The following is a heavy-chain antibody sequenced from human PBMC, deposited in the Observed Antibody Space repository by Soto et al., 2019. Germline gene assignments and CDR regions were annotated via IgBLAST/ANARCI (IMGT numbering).Heavy chain of an antibody. CDR3: ARDGWNYHFDY. V-gene: IGHV4-30-4*01. J-gene: IGHJ4*02. CDR2: IYYSGST. D-gene: IGHD1-7*01. CDR1: GGSISSGDYY. Sequence: SETLSLTCTVSGGSISSGDYYWSWIRQPPGKGLEWIGYIYYSGSTYYNPSLKSRVTISVDTSKNQFSLKLSSVTAADTAVYYCARDGWNYHFDYWGQGTLVTVSS.